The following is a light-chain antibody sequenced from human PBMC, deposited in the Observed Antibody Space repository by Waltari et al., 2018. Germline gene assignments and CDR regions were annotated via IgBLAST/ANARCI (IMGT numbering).Light chain of an antibody. CDR3: QSYDNSDHVV. V-gene: IGLV6-57*03. J-gene: IGLJ2*01. CDR2: EYD. Sequence: NFMLTQPHSVSESPGKTVTISCSRSRCSIARNHVPWYQQLPGSAPTTVIYEYDQRPSGVPDRFSGSIDSSSNSASLTISGLKTEDEADYYCQSYDNSDHVVFGGGTKLTVL. CDR1: RCSIARNH.